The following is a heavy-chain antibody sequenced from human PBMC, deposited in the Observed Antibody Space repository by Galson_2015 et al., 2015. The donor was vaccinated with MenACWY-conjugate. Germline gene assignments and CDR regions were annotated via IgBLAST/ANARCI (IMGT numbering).Heavy chain of an antibody. CDR1: GYTLTELS. CDR2: FDPEDGET. V-gene: IGHV1-24*01. J-gene: IGHJ3*02. Sequence: SVKVSCKVSGYTLTELSMHWVRQAPGKGLEWMGGFDPEDGETIYAQKFQGRVTMTEDTSTDTAYMELSSLRSEDTAVYYCATGAPTIAVAAGRGDAFDIGGQGTMVTVS. D-gene: IGHD6-19*01. CDR3: ATGAPTIAVAAGRGDAFDI.